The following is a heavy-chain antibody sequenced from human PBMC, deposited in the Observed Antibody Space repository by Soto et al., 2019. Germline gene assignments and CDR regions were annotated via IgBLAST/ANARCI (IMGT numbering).Heavy chain of an antibody. J-gene: IGHJ6*02. CDR1: GGSVSSGSYY. CDR3: ARAIGNYFNYYYYGMDV. Sequence: LSLTCTVSGGSVSSGSYYWSWIRQPPGKGLEWIGYIYYSGSTNYNPSLKSRVTISVDTSKNQFSLKLSSVTTADTAVYYCARAIGNYFNYYYYGMDVWGQGTTVTVSS. D-gene: IGHD4-4*01. V-gene: IGHV4-61*01. CDR2: IYYSGST.